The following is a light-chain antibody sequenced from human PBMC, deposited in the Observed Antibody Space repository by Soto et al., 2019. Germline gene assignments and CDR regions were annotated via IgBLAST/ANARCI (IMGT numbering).Light chain of an antibody. CDR2: GND. CDR3: QSYDKSLSGFYV. CDR1: SSNIGAGYN. V-gene: IGLV1-40*01. Sequence: QSVLTKPPSVSGAPGQRVTISCAGSSSNIGAGYNVHWYQHLPGRAPKLLIFGNDNRPSGVPDRFSASKSGSSASLAITGLQAEDEADYYCQSYDKSLSGFYVFGTGTKVTVL. J-gene: IGLJ1*01.